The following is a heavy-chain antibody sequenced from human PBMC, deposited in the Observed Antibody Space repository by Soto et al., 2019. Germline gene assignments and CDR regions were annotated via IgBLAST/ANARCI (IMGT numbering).Heavy chain of an antibody. Sequence: QVQLQQWGAGLLKPSETLSLTCAVYGGSFSGYYWSWIRQPPGKGVEWIGEINHSGSNNYTPSLKSRVTISVDTSKNPFSRKLSSVTAADTAVYYCARGDNAVAGPFFDYWGQGTLVTVSS. CDR1: GGSFSGYY. CDR3: ARGDNAVAGPFFDY. J-gene: IGHJ4*02. D-gene: IGHD6-19*01. CDR2: INHSGSN. V-gene: IGHV4-34*01.